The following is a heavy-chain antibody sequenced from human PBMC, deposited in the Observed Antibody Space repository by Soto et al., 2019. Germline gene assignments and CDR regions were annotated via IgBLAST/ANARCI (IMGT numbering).Heavy chain of an antibody. V-gene: IGHV4-31*01. Sequence: QVQLQESGPGLVKPSQTLSLTCSVSGGAINNRDYYWSWIRQHPGKGLEWIGNIFYSGSTDYNPSLKGLLTISIDTSKNEFSLKLTSVTAADTAVYYCARDRPAFKSFGSGMDVWGQGTTVTVSS. D-gene: IGHD3-16*01. CDR2: IFYSGST. CDR3: ARDRPAFKSFGSGMDV. CDR1: GGAINNRDYY. J-gene: IGHJ6*02.